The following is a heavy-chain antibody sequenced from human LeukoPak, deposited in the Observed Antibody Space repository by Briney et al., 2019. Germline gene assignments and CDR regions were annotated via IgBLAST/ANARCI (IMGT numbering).Heavy chain of an antibody. V-gene: IGHV3-64*01. D-gene: IGHD3-16*01. J-gene: IGHJ4*02. CDR2: ISSNGGST. CDR3: VRDQGGAVSY. Sequence: GGSLRLSCAASGFTFSSYAMHWVRQAPGKGLEYVSAISSNGGSTYYANSVKGRFTISRDNSKNTLYLQMGSLRAEDMAVYYCVRDQGGAVSYWGQGTLVTVSS. CDR1: GFTFSSYA.